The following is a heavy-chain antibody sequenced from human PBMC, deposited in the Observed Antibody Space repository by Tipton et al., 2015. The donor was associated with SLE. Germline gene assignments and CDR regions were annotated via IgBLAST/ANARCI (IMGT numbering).Heavy chain of an antibody. J-gene: IGHJ4*02. CDR1: GGSISSSSYY. Sequence: TLSLTCTVSGGSISSSSYYWGWIRQPPGKGLGWIGSIYYSGGTYYNPTPKSRVTISVDTSKNQFSLKLSSVTAAATAVYYCARLSYEILTGYPDCFDYWGQGTLVTVSS. CDR2: IYYSGGT. D-gene: IGHD3-9*01. CDR3: ARLSYEILTGYPDCFDY. V-gene: IGHV4-39*07.